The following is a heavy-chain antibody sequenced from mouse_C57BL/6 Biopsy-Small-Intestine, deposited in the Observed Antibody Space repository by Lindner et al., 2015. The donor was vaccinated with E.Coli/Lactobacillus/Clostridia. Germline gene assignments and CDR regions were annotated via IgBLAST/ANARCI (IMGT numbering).Heavy chain of an antibody. V-gene: IGHV1-9*01. Sequence: VQLQESGAELMKPGASVKLSCKASGYTFTAYWIEWIKQRPGHGLEWIGEISPGSGYSNYNEKFKGKATFTVDESSNTIYTQLSSLTTEDSAIYYCARRRRDYAMDYWGQGTSVSVSS. CDR3: ARRRRDYAMDY. J-gene: IGHJ4*01. CDR1: GYTFTAYW. CDR2: ISPGSGYS.